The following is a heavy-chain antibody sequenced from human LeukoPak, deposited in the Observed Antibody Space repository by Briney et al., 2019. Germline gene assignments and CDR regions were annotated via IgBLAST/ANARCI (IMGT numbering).Heavy chain of an antibody. CDR1: GFTVSSNY. J-gene: IGHJ2*01. D-gene: IGHD6-19*01. V-gene: IGHV3-53*05. Sequence: GGSLRLSCAASGFTVSSNYMSWVRQAPGKGLEWVSVIYSGGSTYYADSVKGRFTISRDDSKNTLYLQMNSLRAEDTAVYYCARDGGWTYYWYFDLWGRGTLVTVSS. CDR2: IYSGGST. CDR3: ARDGGWTYYWYFDL.